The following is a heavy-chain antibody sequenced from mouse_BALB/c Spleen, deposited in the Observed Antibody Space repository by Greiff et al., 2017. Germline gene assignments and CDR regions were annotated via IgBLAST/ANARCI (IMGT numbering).Heavy chain of an antibody. Sequence: EVMLVESGGGLVQPGGSLRLSCATSGFTFTDYYMSWVRQPPGKALEWLGFIRNKANGYTTEYSASVKGRFTISRDNSQSILYLQMNTLRAEDSDSYYCAREGIYDYGSYWYFDVWGAGTTVTVSS. CDR2: IRNKANGYTT. CDR1: GFTFTDYY. J-gene: IGHJ1*01. CDR3: AREGIYDYGSYWYFDV. V-gene: IGHV7-3*02. D-gene: IGHD1-1*01.